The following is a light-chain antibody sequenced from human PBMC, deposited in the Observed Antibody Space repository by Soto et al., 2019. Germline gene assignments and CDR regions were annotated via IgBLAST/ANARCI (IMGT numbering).Light chain of an antibody. Sequence: EVVLTQSPGTLALSRGERATLSCRASQSVSSSYLAWYQHRPGQAPRLLIFGASSRATGMPDRFSGTGSGTDFTLTISRLEPEDFAVYYCQQYGNSPWTFGQGTKVDIK. J-gene: IGKJ1*01. CDR2: GAS. V-gene: IGKV3-20*01. CDR1: QSVSSSY. CDR3: QQYGNSPWT.